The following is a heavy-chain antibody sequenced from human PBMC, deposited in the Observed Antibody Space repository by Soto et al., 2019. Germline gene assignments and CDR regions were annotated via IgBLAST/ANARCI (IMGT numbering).Heavy chain of an antibody. CDR3: ARDRFLEWLRYYYGMDV. J-gene: IGHJ6*02. V-gene: IGHV3-33*01. Sequence: QVQLVESGGGVVQPGRSLRLSCEASGFTFSSYGMHWVRQAPGKGLEWVAVIWYDGSNKYYADSVKGRFTISRDNSKNTLYLQMNSLRAEDTAVYYCARDRFLEWLRYYYGMDVWGQGTTDTVSS. CDR1: GFTFSSYG. D-gene: IGHD3-3*01. CDR2: IWYDGSNK.